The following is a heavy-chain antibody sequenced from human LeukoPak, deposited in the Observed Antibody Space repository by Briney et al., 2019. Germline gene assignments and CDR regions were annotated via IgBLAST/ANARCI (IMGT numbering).Heavy chain of an antibody. CDR3: AREPEDQQHATYYYYGMDV. Sequence: PGGSLRLSCAASGFTFSNAWMSWVRQAPGKGLEWVGRIKSKTDGGTTDYAAPVKGRFTISRDDSKNTLYLQMNSLKTEDTAVYYCAREPEDQQHATYYYYGMDVWGQGTTVTVSS. D-gene: IGHD6-13*01. J-gene: IGHJ6*02. V-gene: IGHV3-15*01. CDR2: IKSKTDGGTT. CDR1: GFTFSNAW.